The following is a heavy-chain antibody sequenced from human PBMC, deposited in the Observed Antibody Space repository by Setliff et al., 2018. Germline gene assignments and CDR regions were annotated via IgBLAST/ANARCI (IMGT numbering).Heavy chain of an antibody. D-gene: IGHD2-15*01. J-gene: IGHJ3*01. V-gene: IGHV5-51*01. CDR3: ATLGTVVVDAFDF. Sequence: GESLKISCKGSGYTFRNYWIGWVRQMPGKGLEWMGIIYPGDSDTRYSPSFQGRVTISADKSISTAYLQWSSLKASDTAMYYCATLGTVVVDAFDFWGQGTRVTVSS. CDR2: IYPGDSDT. CDR1: GYTFRNYW.